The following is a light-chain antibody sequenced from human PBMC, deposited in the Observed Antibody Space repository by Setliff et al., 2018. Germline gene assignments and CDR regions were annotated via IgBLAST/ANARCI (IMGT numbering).Light chain of an antibody. CDR2: EVT. CDR3: LSYTSETTHAL. V-gene: IGLV2-14*03. CDR1: SSDVGSYDL. J-gene: IGLJ2*01. Sequence: QSALTQPASVSGSPGQSITISCSGTSSDVGSYDLVSWYQQHPGKAPKLLIYEVTKRPSGVSDRFSGSKSGNTASLTISGLQAEDEADYYCLSYTSETTHALFAGGTK.